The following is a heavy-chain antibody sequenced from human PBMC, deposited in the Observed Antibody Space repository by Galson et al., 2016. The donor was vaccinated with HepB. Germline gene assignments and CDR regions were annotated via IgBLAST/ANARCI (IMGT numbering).Heavy chain of an antibody. CDR3: AREAWLWLVKNSFDL. V-gene: IGHV4-61*09. CDR2: IYANGTS. J-gene: IGHJ3*01. Sequence: TLSLSCTVPGVSIGSVGNYWSWIRQSAGKGLEWLGHIYANGTSHYNPSLKSRLAISVDTSQNQIPLRLSSVTATDTALYFCAREAWLWLVKNSFDLWGQGTMVTVAS. D-gene: IGHD6-19*01. CDR1: GVSIGSVGNY.